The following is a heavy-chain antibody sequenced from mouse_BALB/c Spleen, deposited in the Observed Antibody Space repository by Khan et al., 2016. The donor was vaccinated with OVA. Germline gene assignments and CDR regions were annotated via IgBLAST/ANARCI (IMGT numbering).Heavy chain of an antibody. CDR3: TISGYGSFAY. J-gene: IGHJ3*01. D-gene: IGHD2-2*01. Sequence: QIQLVQSGAELVKPGASVRLSCKASGYTFTSYYLYWVKQRPGQGLEWIGDINPSSGGTNFNEKFKSKATLTVDKSSSTAYIQLNSLTFEDSAVYYCTISGYGSFAYWGQGTLVTVSA. CDR2: INPSSGGT. CDR1: GYTFTSYY. V-gene: IGHV1S81*02.